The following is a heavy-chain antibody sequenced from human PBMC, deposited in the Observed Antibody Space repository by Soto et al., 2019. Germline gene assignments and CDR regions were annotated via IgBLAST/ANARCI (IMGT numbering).Heavy chain of an antibody. CDR1: GFAFSTYW. J-gene: IGHJ5*02. Sequence: GGSLRLSCAASGFAFSTYWMSWVRQAPEKGLEWVANIKQDGSEKYYVDSVKGRFTISRDNAKNSLYLQMNSLRVEDTAVYYCARHRSPEGSSGWYANWFDPWGQGTLVTVSS. V-gene: IGHV3-7*03. CDR2: IKQDGSEK. D-gene: IGHD6-19*01. CDR3: ARHRSPEGSSGWYANWFDP.